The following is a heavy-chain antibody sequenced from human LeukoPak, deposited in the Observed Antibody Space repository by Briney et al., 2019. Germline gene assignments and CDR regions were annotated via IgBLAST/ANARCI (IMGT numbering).Heavy chain of an antibody. D-gene: IGHD3-10*01. J-gene: IGHJ4*02. CDR3: ATCGYGSGSHDDPLDY. CDR1: GYTFTSYG. Sequence: ASVKVSCKASGYTFTSYGISWVRQAPGQGLEWMGWISAYNGNTNYAQKLQGRVTMTTDTSTSTAYMELRSLRSDDTAVYYCATCGYGSGSHDDPLDYWGQGTLVTVSS. CDR2: ISAYNGNT. V-gene: IGHV1-18*01.